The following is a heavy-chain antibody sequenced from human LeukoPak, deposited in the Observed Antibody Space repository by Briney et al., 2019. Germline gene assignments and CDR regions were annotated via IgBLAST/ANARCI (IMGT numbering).Heavy chain of an antibody. D-gene: IGHD6-13*01. V-gene: IGHV4-59*01. J-gene: IGHJ4*02. Sequence: SETLSLTCAVSGGSITSYYWNWIRQPPGKGLEWIGYIHHTGKNRYNPSLQSRVTMSVDASKSEFSLKLSSVTAADTAVYYCARAPQLDYWGQGTLVTVSS. CDR2: IHHTGKN. CDR3: ARAPQLDY. CDR1: GGSITSYY.